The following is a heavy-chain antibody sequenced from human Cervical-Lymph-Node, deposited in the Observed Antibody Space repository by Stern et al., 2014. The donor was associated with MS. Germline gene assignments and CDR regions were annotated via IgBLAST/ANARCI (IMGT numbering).Heavy chain of an antibody. J-gene: IGHJ4*02. CDR3: ASSSMGATGAFDY. D-gene: IGHD1-26*01. CDR2: IYPGDSDT. CDR1: GYSFTRYW. Sequence: VQLVQSGAEVKKPGESLKISCKGSGYSFTRYWIGWVRPLPGKGPEWMGIIYPGDSDTRYSPSFQGQVTISVDKFISTAHLQWSSLKASDTAMYYCASSSMGATGAFDYWGQGTLLTVSS. V-gene: IGHV5-51*03.